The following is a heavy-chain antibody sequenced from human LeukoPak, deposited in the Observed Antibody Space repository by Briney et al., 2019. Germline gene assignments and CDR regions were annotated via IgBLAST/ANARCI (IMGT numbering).Heavy chain of an antibody. Sequence: SETLSPTCTVSGGSISSYYWSWIRQPPGKGLEWIGYIYYSGSTNYNPSLKSRVTISVDTSKNQFSLKLSSVTAADTAVYYCARYEAYFDYWGQGTLVTVSS. D-gene: IGHD3-3*01. CDR2: IYYSGST. J-gene: IGHJ4*02. CDR3: ARYEAYFDY. V-gene: IGHV4-59*01. CDR1: GGSISSYY.